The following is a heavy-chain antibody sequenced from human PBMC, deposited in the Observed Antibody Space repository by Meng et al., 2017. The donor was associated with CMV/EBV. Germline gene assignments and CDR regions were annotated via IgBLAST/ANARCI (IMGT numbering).Heavy chain of an antibody. V-gene: IGHV3-30-3*01. CDR2: ISYDGSNK. CDR1: GFTFSSCA. D-gene: IGHD3-3*01. Sequence: LTCAASGFTFSSCAMHWVRQAPGKGLEWVAVISYDGSNKYYADSVKGRFTISRDISKNTLYLQMNSLRAEDTAVYYCARESQALRFLEWLLGGMDVWGQGTTVTVS. J-gene: IGHJ6*02. CDR3: ARESQALRFLEWLLGGMDV.